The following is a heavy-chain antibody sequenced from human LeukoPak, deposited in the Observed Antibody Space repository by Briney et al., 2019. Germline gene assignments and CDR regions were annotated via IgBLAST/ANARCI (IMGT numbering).Heavy chain of an antibody. CDR3: ARVYGSGWYWDY. D-gene: IGHD6-19*01. J-gene: IGHJ4*02. CDR1: GGSISSSSYY. CDR2: IYYSGST. Sequence: PSETLSLTCTVSGGSISSSSYYWGWIRQPPGKGLEWIGSIYYSGSTYYNPSLKSRVTISVDTSKNQFSLKLSSVTAADTAVYYCARVYGSGWYWDYWGQGTLVTVSS. V-gene: IGHV4-39*07.